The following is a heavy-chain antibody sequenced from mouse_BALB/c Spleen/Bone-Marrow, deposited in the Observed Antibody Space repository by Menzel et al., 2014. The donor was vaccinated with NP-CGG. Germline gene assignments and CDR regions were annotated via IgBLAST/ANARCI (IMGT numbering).Heavy chain of an antibody. CDR2: INNGGGST. V-gene: IGHV5-12-2*01. J-gene: IGHJ4*01. CDR1: GFTFIAYT. Sequence: EVKLVESEGGLVEPRGSLKLSCAASGFTFIAYTMSWVRQTPEKRLEWVAYINNGGGSTYYPDTVKGRFTISRDNARNTLYLQMSSLKSEDTAMYYCARHGEERPVLAMDYWGQGTSVTVSS. CDR3: ARHGEERPVLAMDY.